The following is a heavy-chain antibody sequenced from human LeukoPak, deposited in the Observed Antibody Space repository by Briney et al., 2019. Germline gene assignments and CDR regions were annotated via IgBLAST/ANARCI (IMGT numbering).Heavy chain of an antibody. V-gene: IGHV3-7*04. Sequence: WGSLRLSCVASGFTFSDYWMSWVRQAPGQGLEWVANINQDGRQQHFVGSVKGRFTISRDNAKDSLFLQLDSLRDEDTAVYYCAGGALDYWGQGTLVTVSS. CDR3: AGGALDY. CDR1: GFTFSDYW. J-gene: IGHJ4*02. CDR2: INQDGRQQ.